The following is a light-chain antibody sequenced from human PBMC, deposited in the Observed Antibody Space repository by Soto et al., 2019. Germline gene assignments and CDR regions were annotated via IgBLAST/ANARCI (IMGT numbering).Light chain of an antibody. V-gene: IGKV3-20*01. CDR1: QNVSSNY. CDR2: GAF. J-gene: IGKJ2*01. CDR3: QYYGGYYGSSPRYT. Sequence: EIGLTQSPGTLSLSPGERATLSCRASQNVSSNYLAWYQQRPGQAPRLLMYGAFIRATGIPDRISGSGSGTDFTVTISRLEPEDFAVYYCQYYGGYYGSSPRYTFGQGTKLDIK.